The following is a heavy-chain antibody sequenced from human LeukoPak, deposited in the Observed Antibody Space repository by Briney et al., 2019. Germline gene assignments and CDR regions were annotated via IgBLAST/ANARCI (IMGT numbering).Heavy chain of an antibody. CDR2: ISGSDGST. CDR1: GFTFSSYA. Sequence: GGSLRLSWAASGFTFSSYAMSWVRQAPGKGLEWVSAISGSDGSTYYADSVKGRFTISRDNSKNTLYLQMNSLSAEDTAVYYCEKDLGGSGDYRPYWGQGSVVTVSS. V-gene: IGHV3-23*01. CDR3: EKDLGGSGDYRPY. J-gene: IGHJ4*02. D-gene: IGHD2-21*02.